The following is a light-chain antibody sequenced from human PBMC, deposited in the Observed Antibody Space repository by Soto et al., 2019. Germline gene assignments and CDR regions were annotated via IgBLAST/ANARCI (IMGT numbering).Light chain of an antibody. CDR1: QSVTSRH. J-gene: IGKJ2*01. Sequence: DIVLTQSPGTLSLSPGERVTLSCRASQSVTSRHLAWYQQKPGQAPRLLIFAASGRPPTIPSRFSGSGSGTDFTLTISRLEAEDFAVYFCQQYHSSPYTFGQGTRLEIK. CDR2: AAS. V-gene: IGKV3-20*01. CDR3: QQYHSSPYT.